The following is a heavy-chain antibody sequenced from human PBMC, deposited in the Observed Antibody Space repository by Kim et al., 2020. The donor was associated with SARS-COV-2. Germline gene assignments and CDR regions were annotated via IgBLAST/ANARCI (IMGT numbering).Heavy chain of an antibody. Sequence: GGSLRLSCAASGFTFSSYSMNWVRQAPGKGLEWVSSISSSSSYIYYADSVKGRFTISRDNAKNSLYLQMNSLRAEDTAVYYCARLGGAYCSGGSCYLDYWGQGTLVTVSS. CDR1: GFTFSSYS. V-gene: IGHV3-21*01. CDR2: ISSSSSYI. D-gene: IGHD2-15*01. CDR3: ARLGGAYCSGGSCYLDY. J-gene: IGHJ4*02.